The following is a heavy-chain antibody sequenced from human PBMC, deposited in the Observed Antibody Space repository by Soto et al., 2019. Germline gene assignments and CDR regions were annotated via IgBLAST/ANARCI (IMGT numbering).Heavy chain of an antibody. Sequence: QVQLVESGGGVVQPGRSLRLSCAGSGFTVSAYGMDWVRQAPGKGLEWVAVISYDGSNKYYADSVKGRFTISRDNSKNKLYLQMNSLRAEDTAVYYCAKDRMGAGVRGYFDYWGHGTLVTGSS. D-gene: IGHD3-10*01. CDR3: AKDRMGAGVRGYFDY. CDR2: ISYDGSNK. V-gene: IGHV3-30*18. CDR1: GFTVSAYG. J-gene: IGHJ4*01.